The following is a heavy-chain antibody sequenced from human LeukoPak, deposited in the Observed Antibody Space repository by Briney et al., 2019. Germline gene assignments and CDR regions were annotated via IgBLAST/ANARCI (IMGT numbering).Heavy chain of an antibody. V-gene: IGHV3-30*19. CDR3: ARVIAAAGTGPLSDY. Sequence: GGSLRLSCAASGFTFSGYGMHWVRQAPGKGLEWVAVISYDGSNKYYADSVKGRFTISRDNSKNTLYLQMNSLRAEDTAVYYCARVIAAAGTGPLSDYWGKGTLVTVSS. J-gene: IGHJ4*02. CDR2: ISYDGSNK. D-gene: IGHD6-13*01. CDR1: GFTFSGYG.